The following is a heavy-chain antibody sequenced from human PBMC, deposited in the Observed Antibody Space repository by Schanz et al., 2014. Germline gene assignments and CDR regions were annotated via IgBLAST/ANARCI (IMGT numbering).Heavy chain of an antibody. Sequence: QVQLVQSGAEVMKPGSSVKVSCKASGGTFSSYDINWVRQATGQGLEWMGWMNSKTGNTGYAQKFQGRVTMTADKSTSTVYMEVSGLRSEDTAVYYCAKVDRTRYYAMDVWGRGTTVAVSS. V-gene: IGHV1-69*04. CDR2: MNSKTGNT. D-gene: IGHD3-9*01. CDR3: AKVDRTRYYAMDV. CDR1: GGTFSSYD. J-gene: IGHJ6*02.